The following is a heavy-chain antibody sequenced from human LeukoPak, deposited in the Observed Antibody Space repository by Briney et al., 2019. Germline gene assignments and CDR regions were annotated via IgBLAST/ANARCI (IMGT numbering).Heavy chain of an antibody. CDR1: GFTFRNYA. D-gene: IGHD6-13*01. V-gene: IGHV3-23*01. J-gene: IGHJ5*02. Sequence: PGGSLRLSCTASGFTFRNYAMTWFRQAPGKGLEFVSAISGSGGSTYYADSVKGRFTIARDNSNNTLYLQMNSLRAEDTAVYYCAKGQSAGTRVFRWFDPWGQGTLVTVSS. CDR2: ISGSGGST. CDR3: AKGQSAGTRVFRWFDP.